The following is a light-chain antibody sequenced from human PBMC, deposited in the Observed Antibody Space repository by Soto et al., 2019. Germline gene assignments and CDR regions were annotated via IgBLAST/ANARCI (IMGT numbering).Light chain of an antibody. CDR2: DVN. Sequence: QSVLTQPASVSGSPGQSITISCTGTSSDLGAFTFVSWYQQHPGKVPKLMIFDVNRRPSGVSDRFSGSKSGNTASLTISGLQAEDEGDYYCSSYTSSSTHVFGSGTKLTVL. CDR1: SSDLGAFTF. CDR3: SSYTSSSTHV. V-gene: IGLV2-14*03. J-gene: IGLJ1*01.